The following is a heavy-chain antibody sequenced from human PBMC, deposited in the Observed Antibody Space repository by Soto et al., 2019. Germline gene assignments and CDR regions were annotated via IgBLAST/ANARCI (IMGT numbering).Heavy chain of an antibody. CDR3: AVHGYDY. V-gene: IGHV3-23*01. CDR2: ISGSGDIT. Sequence: PGGSLRLSCAASGFTFSSYAMSWVRQAPGRGLDWVSAISGSGDITYSADSVKGRFTISRDNSKNTLYLQMNGLRAEDTAVYYCAVHGYDYWGQGTQVTVSS. D-gene: IGHD1-1*01. CDR1: GFTFSSYA. J-gene: IGHJ4*02.